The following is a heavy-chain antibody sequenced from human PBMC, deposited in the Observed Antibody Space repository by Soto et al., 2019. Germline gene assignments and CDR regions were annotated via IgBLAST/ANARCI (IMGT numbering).Heavy chain of an antibody. J-gene: IGHJ6*02. CDR1: GFTFSNYW. Sequence: ELPLVESGGGLVQPGGSLRLSCTASGFTFSNYWMHWVRQAPGKGLVWVSRISSGGSSTSYADSVKGRFTISRDNDKNKLYLQMNSLRAEDTAVYYCARAASSSYYDMDVWGQGTTVTVSS. CDR3: ARAASSSYYDMDV. V-gene: IGHV3-74*01. CDR2: ISSGGSST.